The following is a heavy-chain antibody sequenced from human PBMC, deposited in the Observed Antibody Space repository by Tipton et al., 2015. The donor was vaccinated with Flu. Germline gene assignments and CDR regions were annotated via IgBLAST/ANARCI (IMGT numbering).Heavy chain of an antibody. Sequence: TLSLTCPFSGCSISSSAYYWGWIRQTPGKGLEWIGNIYYSGSTFYNPSLKSRVTISLDKSTNQFSLRLSSVTAADTAIYYCAIDDVGSSWYGYWGQGSLVTVSS. D-gene: IGHD6-13*01. CDR2: IYYSGST. CDR1: GCSISSSAYY. V-gene: IGHV4-39*07. J-gene: IGHJ4*02. CDR3: AIDDVGSSWYGY.